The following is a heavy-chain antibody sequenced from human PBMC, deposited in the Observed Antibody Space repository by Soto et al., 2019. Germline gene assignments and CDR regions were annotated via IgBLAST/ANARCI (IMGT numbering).Heavy chain of an antibody. D-gene: IGHD3-9*01. V-gene: IGHV3-66*01. CDR1: GFTVSSNY. J-gene: IGHJ4*02. Sequence: GSLRLSCAASGFTVSSNYMSWVRQAPGKGLEWVSVIYSGGSTYYADSVKGRFTISRDNSKNTLYLQMNSLRAEDTAVYYCARVNYDILTGYPAPDYWGQGTLVTVSS. CDR2: IYSGGST. CDR3: ARVNYDILTGYPAPDY.